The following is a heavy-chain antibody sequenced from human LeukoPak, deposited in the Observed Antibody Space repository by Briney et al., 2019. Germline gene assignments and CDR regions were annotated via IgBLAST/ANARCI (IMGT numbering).Heavy chain of an antibody. J-gene: IGHJ4*02. CDR1: GFTFSSYS. D-gene: IGHD5-12*01. V-gene: IGHV3-21*01. Sequence: GGSLRLSCAASGFTFSSYSMNWVRQAPGKGLEWVSSISSSSSYIYYADSVKGRFTISRDNAKNSLYLQMNSLRAEGTAVYYCARDGSGYDPFDYWGQGTLVTVSS. CDR2: ISSSSSYI. CDR3: ARDGSGYDPFDY.